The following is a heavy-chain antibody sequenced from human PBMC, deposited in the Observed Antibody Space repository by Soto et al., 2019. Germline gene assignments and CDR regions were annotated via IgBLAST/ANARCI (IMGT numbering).Heavy chain of an antibody. CDR2: IYYSGST. CDR3: ARGILNRYYYDSSGQRPHFDY. Sequence: PSETLSLTCTVSGGSISSGDYYWSWIRQPPGKGLEWIGYIYYSGSTYYNPSLKSRVTISADTSKNQFSLKLSSVTAADTAVYYCARGILNRYYYDSSGQRPHFDYWGQGTLVTVSS. J-gene: IGHJ4*02. D-gene: IGHD3-22*01. CDR1: GGSISSGDYY. V-gene: IGHV4-30-4*01.